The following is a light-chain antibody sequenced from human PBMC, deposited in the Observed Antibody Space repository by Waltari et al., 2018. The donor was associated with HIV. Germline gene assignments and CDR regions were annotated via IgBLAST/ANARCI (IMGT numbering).Light chain of an antibody. CDR3: MQAAQFPHT. CDR2: RVS. V-gene: IGKV2-24*01. Sequence: DIVMTQTPLSSPVTLGQPASNSCRSSQSLVHRNENTFLSWLQQRPGQPPRLLIYRVSNRFSVVPDRFSGSGACTDFTLKISRVEAEDVGVYYCMQAAQFPHTFGQGTKLEIK. J-gene: IGKJ2*01. CDR1: QSLVHRNENTF.